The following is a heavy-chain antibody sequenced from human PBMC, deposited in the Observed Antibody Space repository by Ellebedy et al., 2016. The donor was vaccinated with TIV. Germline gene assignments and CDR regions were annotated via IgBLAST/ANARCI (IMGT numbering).Heavy chain of an antibody. Sequence: GGSLRLXXAASGFAFNDYAMHWVRQAPGKGLEWVAGISWNGDSIGYATYVRGRFTIARDSAQKSLYLQMNSLRVEDTALYYCAKDSRGGFFDGMDVWGQGTTVTVSS. J-gene: IGHJ6*02. CDR2: ISWNGDSI. D-gene: IGHD3-10*01. V-gene: IGHV3-9*01. CDR3: AKDSRGGFFDGMDV. CDR1: GFAFNDYA.